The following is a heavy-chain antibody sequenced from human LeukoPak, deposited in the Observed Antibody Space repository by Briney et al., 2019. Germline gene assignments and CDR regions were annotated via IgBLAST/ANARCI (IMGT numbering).Heavy chain of an antibody. CDR2: IWPDGSKK. CDR1: GFTFSSYG. J-gene: IGHJ4*02. Sequence: PGRSLRLSCAASGFTFSSYGMHWVRQAPGKGLEWVAVIWPDGSKKYYADSVKGRFTVSRDNSKNMMFLQMNSLRAEDTAVYYCARSVNYFATSGLYDWWGPGTLVTVSS. D-gene: IGHD3-22*01. V-gene: IGHV3-33*01. CDR3: ARSVNYFATSGLYDW.